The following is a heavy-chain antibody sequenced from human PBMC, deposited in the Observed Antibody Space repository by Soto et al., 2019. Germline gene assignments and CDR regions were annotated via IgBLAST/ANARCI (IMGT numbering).Heavy chain of an antibody. D-gene: IGHD6-19*01. CDR1: GVTFSSYA. CDR2: ISGSGGTT. V-gene: IGHV3-23*01. J-gene: IGHJ3*02. CDR3: AKTANGWFSAFDI. Sequence: GGFLRLSCAASGVTFSSYAMSWVRQAPGKGLEWVSAISGSGGTTYYADSVKGRFTFSRDNSKNTLYLQMNSLRAEDTAVYYCAKTANGWFSAFDIWGQGTMVTVSS.